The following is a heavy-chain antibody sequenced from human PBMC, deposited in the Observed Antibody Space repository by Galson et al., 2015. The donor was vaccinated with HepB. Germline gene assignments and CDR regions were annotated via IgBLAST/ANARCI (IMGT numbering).Heavy chain of an antibody. CDR1: GFTLSNHW. CDR3: ARAEGPFPPRLHLDY. Sequence: SLRLSCAASGFTLSNHWMTWVRQAPGKGLEWVANIRQDGGEKYYVDSVNGRFTISRDNAKNSLSLQMNNMRAEDTAKYYCARAEGPFPPRLHLDYWGQGTLVTVSS. J-gene: IGHJ4*02. V-gene: IGHV3-7*03. CDR2: IRQDGGEK. D-gene: IGHD4-11*01.